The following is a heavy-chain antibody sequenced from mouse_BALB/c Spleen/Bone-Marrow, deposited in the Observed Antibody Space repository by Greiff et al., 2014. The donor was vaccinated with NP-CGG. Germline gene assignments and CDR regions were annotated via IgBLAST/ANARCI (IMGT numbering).Heavy chain of an antibody. V-gene: IGHV1S41*01. Sequence: DLVKPGASVKLSCKASGYTFTSYWINWIKQRPGQGLEWIGRIPPGSGTTYYNEMFKGKATLTVDTSSTTAYIQLSSLSSEDSAVYFCARGSYYYGSSSPWFAYWGQGTLVTLSA. CDR1: GYTFTSYW. J-gene: IGHJ3*01. CDR2: IPPGSGTT. CDR3: ARGSYYYGSSSPWFAY. D-gene: IGHD1-1*01.